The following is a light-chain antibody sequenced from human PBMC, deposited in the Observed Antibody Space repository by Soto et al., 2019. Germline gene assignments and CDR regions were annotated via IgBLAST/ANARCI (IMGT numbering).Light chain of an antibody. V-gene: IGKV1-5*01. CDR1: QSVSGW. CDR2: AAS. J-gene: IGKJ1*01. Sequence: DIQMTQSPSTLSASVGDRLTITCRASQSVSGWLAWYQQRPGKAPSLLIYAASNLGSGVPSRFSGSGSVTEFALTISSLQPDDFATDYCQQYDTYPWTFGQGTKVEIK. CDR3: QQYDTYPWT.